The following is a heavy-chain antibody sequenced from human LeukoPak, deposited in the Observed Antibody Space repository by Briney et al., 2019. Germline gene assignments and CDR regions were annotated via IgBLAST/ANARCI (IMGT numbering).Heavy chain of an antibody. V-gene: IGHV1-69*06. CDR1: GGTFSSYA. D-gene: IGHD3-9*01. CDR2: IIPVFGTT. Sequence: GASVKVSCKASGGTFSSYAISWVRQAPGQGLEWMGGIIPVFGTTNYAQKFQDRVTITADKSTSTAYMELSSLRSDDTAVYYCARGVGGNARWRNFDWSKKIPMRDYFDYWGQGTLVTVSS. J-gene: IGHJ4*02. CDR3: ARGVGGNARWRNFDWSKKIPMRDYFDY.